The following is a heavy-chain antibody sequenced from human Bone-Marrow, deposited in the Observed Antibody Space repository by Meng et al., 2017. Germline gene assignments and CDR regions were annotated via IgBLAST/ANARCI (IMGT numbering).Heavy chain of an antibody. D-gene: IGHD2-15*01. V-gene: IGHV1-69*05. CDR3: ARDGDCSGGSCYHGGEY. Sequence: SVKVSCKASGGTFSSYAISWVQQAPGQGREWRGGIIPIFGTANYAQKFQGRVTITTDESTSTAYMVLSSLRSEDTAVYYCARDGDCSGGSCYHGGEYWGQGTLVTVSS. CDR2: IIPIFGTA. CDR1: GGTFSSYA. J-gene: IGHJ4*02.